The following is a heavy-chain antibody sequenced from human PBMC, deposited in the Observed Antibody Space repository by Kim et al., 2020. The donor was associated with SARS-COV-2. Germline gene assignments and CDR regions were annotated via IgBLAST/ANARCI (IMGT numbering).Heavy chain of an antibody. CDR3: ARTFGQLWLWY. D-gene: IGHD3-10*01. CDR2: T. J-gene: IGHJ4*02. V-gene: IGHV4-34*01. Sequence: TYYNPSLKSRVTISVDTSKNQFSLKLSSVTAADTAVYYCARTFGQLWLWYWGQGTLVTVSS.